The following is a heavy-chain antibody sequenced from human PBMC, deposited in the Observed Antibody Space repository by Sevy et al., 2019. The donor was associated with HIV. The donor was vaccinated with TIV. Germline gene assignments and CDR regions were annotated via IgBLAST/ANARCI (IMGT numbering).Heavy chain of an antibody. CDR3: ARHGCGYGYHALLDYYYGMDV. CDR2: INWNGGST. V-gene: IGHV3-20*04. D-gene: IGHD5-18*01. J-gene: IGHJ6*02. CDR1: GVIFDDYG. Sequence: GGSLRLSCAASGVIFDDYGMSWVRQAPGKGLEWVSGINWNGGSTGYADSVKGRFTISRDNAKNSLYLQMNSLRAEDTALYYCARHGCGYGYHALLDYYYGMDVWGQGTTVTVSS.